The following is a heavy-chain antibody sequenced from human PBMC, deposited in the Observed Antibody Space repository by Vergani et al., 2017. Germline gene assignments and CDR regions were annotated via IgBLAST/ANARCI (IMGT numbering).Heavy chain of an antibody. CDR1: GYSISSGYY. J-gene: IGHJ4*02. CDR2: IYHSGST. Sequence: QVQLQESGPGLVKPSETLSLTCAVSGYSISSGYYWVWIRQPPGKGLEWIGSIYHSGSTYYNPSLMSRVTISVDTSKNQFSLKLSSVTAADTAVYYCARLGRSQQLADDWGQGTLVTVSS. V-gene: IGHV4-38-2*01. CDR3: ARLGRSQQLADD. D-gene: IGHD6-13*01.